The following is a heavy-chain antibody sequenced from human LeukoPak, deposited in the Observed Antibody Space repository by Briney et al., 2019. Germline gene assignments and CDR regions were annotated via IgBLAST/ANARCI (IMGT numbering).Heavy chain of an antibody. Sequence: GGSLRLSCAASGFTFKIYSMNWVRQAPGKGLEWVSSISTSSSHMYYADSVKGRFTISGDNAKNSVHLQMNSLRAEDTAVYYCARDWELSRDYWGQGTLVTVSS. D-gene: IGHD1-7*01. J-gene: IGHJ4*02. CDR3: ARDWELSRDY. CDR1: GFTFKIYS. CDR2: ISTSSSHM. V-gene: IGHV3-21*01.